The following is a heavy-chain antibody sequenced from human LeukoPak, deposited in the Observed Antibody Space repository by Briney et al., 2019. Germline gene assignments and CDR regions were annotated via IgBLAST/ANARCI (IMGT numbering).Heavy chain of an antibody. D-gene: IGHD3-10*02. CDR1: RFTLSSYE. Sequence: GGSLRLSCAAPRFTLSSYEMNWVRQAPGKGLEWVSYISSSGSTIYYADSVKGRFTISRDNAKNSLYLQMNSLRAEDTAVYYCAELGITMIGGVWGKGTTVTISS. J-gene: IGHJ6*04. CDR2: ISSSGSTI. CDR3: AELGITMIGGV. V-gene: IGHV3-48*03.